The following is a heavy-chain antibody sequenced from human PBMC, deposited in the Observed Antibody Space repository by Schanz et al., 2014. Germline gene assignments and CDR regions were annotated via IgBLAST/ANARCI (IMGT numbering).Heavy chain of an antibody. Sequence: EVHLVESGGGLVQPGGSLRLSCAASGFSFDDYTMHWVRQAPGKGLEWVSLIDRDGGHTYYADSVKGRFTISRDNSKNTLYLQMSSLRAEDTAVYYCVKEGTVVSGYPRDHWGQGTLVTVSS. CDR3: VKEGTVVSGYPRDH. D-gene: IGHD2-2*01. CDR1: GFSFDDYT. V-gene: IGHV3-43*01. J-gene: IGHJ4*02. CDR2: IDRDGGHT.